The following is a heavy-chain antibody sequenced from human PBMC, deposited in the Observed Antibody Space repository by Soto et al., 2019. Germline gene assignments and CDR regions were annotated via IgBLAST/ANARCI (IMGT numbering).Heavy chain of an antibody. Sequence: SVKVSCKASGGTFSSYAISRVRQAPGQELEWMGGIIPIFGTANYAQKFQGRVTMTRDTFTSTVYMELSSLRSEDTAVYYCASVVPDYGDYRGGDYYYYGMDVWGQGTTVTVSS. CDR1: GGTFSSYA. J-gene: IGHJ6*02. CDR3: ASVVPDYGDYRGGDYYYYGMDV. V-gene: IGHV1-69*05. D-gene: IGHD4-17*01. CDR2: IIPIFGTA.